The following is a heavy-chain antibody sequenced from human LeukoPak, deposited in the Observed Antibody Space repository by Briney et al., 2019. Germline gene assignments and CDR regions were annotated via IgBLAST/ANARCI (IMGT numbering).Heavy chain of an antibody. CDR2: ISYDGSNK. V-gene: IGHV3-30-3*01. CDR1: GFTFSSYA. J-gene: IGHJ4*02. CDR3: ARDWAPDY. D-gene: IGHD3-16*01. Sequence: GRSLRLSCAASGFTFSSYAMHWVRQAPGKGLEWVAVISYDGSNKYYADSVKGRFTISRDSSKNTLYLQMNSLRAEDTAVYYCARDWAPDYWGQGTLVTVSS.